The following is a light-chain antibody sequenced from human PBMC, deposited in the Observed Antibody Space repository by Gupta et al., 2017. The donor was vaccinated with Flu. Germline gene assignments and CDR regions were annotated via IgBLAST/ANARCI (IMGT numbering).Light chain of an antibody. CDR3: QQGDYFPYT. J-gene: IGKJ2*01. CDR2: GAC. Sequence: DIHMTQSPSSVSAFVGDRVRITCRASQDVSVWLAWYQQRPGEAPKLLIFGACRVKSGVPARFSGSVSGTEFTLTINSLQPEDSGTYYCQQGDYFPYTFGQGTKMEI. V-gene: IGKV1D-12*01. CDR1: QDVSVW.